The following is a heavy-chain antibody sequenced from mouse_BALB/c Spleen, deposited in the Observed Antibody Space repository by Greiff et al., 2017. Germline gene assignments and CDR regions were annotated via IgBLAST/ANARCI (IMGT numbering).Heavy chain of an antibody. D-gene: IGHD1-1*01. J-gene: IGHJ4*01. Sequence: VMLQESGAELAKPGASVKMSCKASGYTFTSYWMHWVKQRPGQGLEWIGYINPSTGYTEYNQKFKDKATLTADKSSSTAYMQLSSLTSEDSAVYYCARRPPTCAMDYWGQGTSVTVSS. CDR1: GYTFTSYW. V-gene: IGHV1-4*01. CDR2: INPSTGYT. CDR3: ARRPPTCAMDY.